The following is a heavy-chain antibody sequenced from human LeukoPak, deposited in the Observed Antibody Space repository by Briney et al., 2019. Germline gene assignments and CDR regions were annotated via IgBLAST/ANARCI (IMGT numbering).Heavy chain of an antibody. J-gene: IGHJ4*02. CDR2: ISFDGSNR. D-gene: IGHD2-21*02. CDR3: ARAVPASCARGICSNVVTALPAY. V-gene: IGHV3-30*03. CDR1: GFSLSNYA. Sequence: GKSLRLSCAASGFSLSNYAMHWVRQAPGKGLEWVAVISFDGSNRYYADSVKGRFTISRDNSKNTLYLQMNTLKPEDTAVYYCARAVPASCARGICSNVVTALPAYWGQGTLVTVSS.